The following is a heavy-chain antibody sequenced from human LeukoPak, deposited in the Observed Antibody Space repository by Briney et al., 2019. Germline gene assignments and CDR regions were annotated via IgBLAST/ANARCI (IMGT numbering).Heavy chain of an antibody. V-gene: IGHV3-30*03. CDR2: ISYDGSNK. CDR3: ARDSPDQIAAVGTRNAFDI. Sequence: PGGSLRLSCAASGFTFSSYGMHWVRQAPGKGLEWVAVISYDGSNKYYADSVKGRFTISRDNAKNSLYLQMNSLRAEDTAVYYCARDSPDQIAAVGTRNAFDIWGQGTMVTVSS. CDR1: GFTFSSYG. J-gene: IGHJ3*02. D-gene: IGHD6-13*01.